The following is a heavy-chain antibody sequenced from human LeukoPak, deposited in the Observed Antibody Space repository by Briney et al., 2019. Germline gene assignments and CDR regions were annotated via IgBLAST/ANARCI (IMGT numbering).Heavy chain of an antibody. CDR3: AHVAVSYYYYGMDV. V-gene: IGHV3-11*04. CDR1: GFTFSDYY. Sequence: GGSLRLSCAASGFTFSDYYMNWVRQAPRKGLEWVSYISSSSSTIYYADSVKGRFTISRDNAKNSLYLQMNSLRAEDTAVYYCAHVAVSYYYYGMDVWGQGTTVTVSS. D-gene: IGHD2-15*01. CDR2: ISSSSSTI. J-gene: IGHJ6*02.